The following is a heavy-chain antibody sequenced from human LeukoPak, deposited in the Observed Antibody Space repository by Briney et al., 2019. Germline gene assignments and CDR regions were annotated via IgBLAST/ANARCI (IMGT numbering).Heavy chain of an antibody. CDR1: GFTFSSYW. D-gene: IGHD3-22*01. V-gene: IGHV3-7*03. CDR3: AKDPISSGPGY. CDR2: IKQDGSEK. J-gene: IGHJ4*02. Sequence: PGGSLRLSCAASGFTFSSYWMSWVRQAPGKGLEWVANIKQDGSEKYYVDSVKGRFTISRDNAKNSLYLQMNGLRAEDTAVYYCAKDPISSGPGYWGQGTLVTVSS.